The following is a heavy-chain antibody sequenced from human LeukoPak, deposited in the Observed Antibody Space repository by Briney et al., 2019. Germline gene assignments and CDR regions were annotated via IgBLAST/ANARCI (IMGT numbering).Heavy chain of an antibody. CDR2: INHSGST. CDR3: ARVITYYDFWSGYYRPDYYYYYMDV. CDR1: GGSFSGYY. D-gene: IGHD3-3*01. J-gene: IGHJ6*03. V-gene: IGHV4-34*01. Sequence: PSETLSLTCAVYGGSFSGYYWSWIRQPPGKGLEWIGEINHSGSTNYNPSLKSRVTISVDTSKNQFSLKMSSVTAADTAVYYCARVITYYDFWSGYYRPDYYYYYMDVWGKGTTVTVSS.